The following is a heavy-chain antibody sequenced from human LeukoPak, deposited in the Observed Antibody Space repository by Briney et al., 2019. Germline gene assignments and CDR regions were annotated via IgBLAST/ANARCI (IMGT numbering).Heavy chain of an antibody. CDR2: IYYSGST. CDR3: ARVRGIAVVDY. D-gene: IGHD6-19*01. Sequence: SETLSLTCTVSGGSISSSSYYWGWIRQPPGKGLEWIGSIYYSGSTYYNPSLKSRVTISVDTSKNQFSLKLSSVTAADTAVYYCARVRGIAVVDYWGQGTLVTVSS. V-gene: IGHV4-39*07. CDR1: GGSISSSSYY. J-gene: IGHJ4*02.